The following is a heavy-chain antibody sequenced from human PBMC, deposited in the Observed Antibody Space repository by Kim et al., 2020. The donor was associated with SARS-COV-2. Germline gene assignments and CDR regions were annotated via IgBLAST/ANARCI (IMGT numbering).Heavy chain of an antibody. CDR2: IYYSGST. Sequence: SETLSLTCTVSGGSISSSRYYWGWIRQPPGKGLEWIGSIYYSGSTYYNPSLKSRVTISVDTSKNQFSLKLSSVTAADTAVYYCARDYIPAAPRSYWYFDLGGRGTQGTVSS. CDR3: ARDYIPAAPRSYWYFDL. CDR1: GGSISSSRYY. D-gene: IGHD2-2*01. V-gene: IGHV4-39*07. J-gene: IGHJ2*01.